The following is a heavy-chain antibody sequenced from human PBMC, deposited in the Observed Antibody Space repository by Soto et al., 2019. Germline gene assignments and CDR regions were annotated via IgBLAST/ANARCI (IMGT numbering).Heavy chain of an antibody. CDR3: THSPEYPVFDY. CDR2: IYWDDEK. V-gene: IGHV2-5*02. J-gene: IGHJ4*02. Sequence: QITLKESGPPLVKPTQTLTLTCTFSGTSLTISGVGVGWIRQPPGKALEWLALIYWDDEKRYSPSLKSRLTITKDTSKDQVVLTMTNMDPVDTATSYCTHSPEYPVFDYWGQGTLVTVSS. CDR1: GTSLTISGVG.